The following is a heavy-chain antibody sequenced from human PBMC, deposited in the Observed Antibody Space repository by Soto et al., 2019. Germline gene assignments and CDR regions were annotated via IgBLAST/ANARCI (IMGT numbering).Heavy chain of an antibody. Sequence: QVQLVQSGAEVKKPGASVKVSCKASGYTFTSYDINWVRQATGQGLEWMGWMNPNSGNTGYAQKFQGRVTMTRNTFIRTAYMELSSLISEATAVYYCARARTHYYDSSGYTRLNWFDPWGQGTLVTVSS. CDR1: GYTFTSYD. V-gene: IGHV1-8*01. D-gene: IGHD3-22*01. J-gene: IGHJ5*02. CDR2: MNPNSGNT. CDR3: ARARTHYYDSSGYTRLNWFDP.